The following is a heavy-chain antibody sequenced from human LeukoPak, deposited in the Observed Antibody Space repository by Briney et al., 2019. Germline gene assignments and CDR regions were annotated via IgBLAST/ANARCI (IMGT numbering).Heavy chain of an antibody. J-gene: IGHJ4*02. Sequence: SETLSLTCTVSGGSISSTTYYWVWIRQPPGRGLEWIGTIFYSGSTYYNPYLKSRVTISVDTSKNQFSLKLSSVTGADTAVYYCAKGIRDGPYFDYWGQGTLVTVSS. V-gene: IGHV4-39*01. D-gene: IGHD6-13*01. CDR1: GGSISSTTYY. CDR3: AKGIRDGPYFDY. CDR2: IFYSGST.